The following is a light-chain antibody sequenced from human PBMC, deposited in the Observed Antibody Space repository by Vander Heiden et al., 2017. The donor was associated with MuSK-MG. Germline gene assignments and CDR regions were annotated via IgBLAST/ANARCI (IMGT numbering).Light chain of an antibody. V-gene: IGKV1-39*01. CDR2: AAS. CDR3: QQSYSTPRT. CDR1: QSISSN. J-gene: IGKJ4*02. Sequence: DIQMTQSPSSLSASVGNRVTITCRASQSISSNLNWYQQKPGKAPQLLIYAASNLQSGVPSRFSGSGSGTDFTLTISSLQREDFATYFCQQSYSTPRTFGGGTKVEIK.